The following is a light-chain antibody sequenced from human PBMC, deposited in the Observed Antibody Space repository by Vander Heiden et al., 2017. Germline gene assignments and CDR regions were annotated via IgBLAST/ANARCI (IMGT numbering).Light chain of an antibody. J-gene: IGKJ3*01. V-gene: IGKV3-20*01. Sequence: EIVLTQSPGTLSLSPGETATLSCRASQSVTTSFRSLAWFQQKPGQAPRLLIYGASSRATGIPDRFSGSGSGTDFTLTISRLEPEDFAVYYCQQYVTSPFTFGPGTKVDLK. CDR2: GAS. CDR1: QSVTTSF. CDR3: QQYVTSPFT.